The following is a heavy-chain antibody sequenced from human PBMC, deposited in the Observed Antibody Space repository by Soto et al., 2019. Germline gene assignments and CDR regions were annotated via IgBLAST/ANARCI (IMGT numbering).Heavy chain of an antibody. Sequence: ASVKVSCKASGYIFTAYGISWVRQAPGQGPEWMGWINTYNGNTNYAQKLQGRVTVTADTSTTTAYMDLRSLRSDDTAVYYCAREKSIAARRDYYYYYGMDVWGQGTKVTVSS. CDR1: GYIFTAYG. CDR3: AREKSIAARRDYYYYYGMDV. J-gene: IGHJ6*02. CDR2: INTYNGNT. D-gene: IGHD6-6*01. V-gene: IGHV1-18*04.